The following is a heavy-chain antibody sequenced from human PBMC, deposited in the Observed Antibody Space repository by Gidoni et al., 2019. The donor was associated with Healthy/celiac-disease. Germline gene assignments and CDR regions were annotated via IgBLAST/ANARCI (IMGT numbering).Heavy chain of an antibody. CDR2: ISGSGGST. Sequence: EVQLLVSGGGLVQPGGPLRLSCAASGFTFSSYALSWVRQAPGKGMEWVSAISGSGGSTYYADSVKGRFTISRDNSKNTLYLQMNSLRAEDTAVYYCAKYRGSYPDAFDIWGQGTMVTVSS. V-gene: IGHV3-23*01. CDR3: AKYRGSYPDAFDI. D-gene: IGHD1-26*01. CDR1: GFTFSSYA. J-gene: IGHJ3*02.